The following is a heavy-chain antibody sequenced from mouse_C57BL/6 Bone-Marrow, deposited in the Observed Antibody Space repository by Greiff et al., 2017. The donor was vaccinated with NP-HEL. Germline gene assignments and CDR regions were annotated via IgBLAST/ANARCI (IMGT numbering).Heavy chain of an antibody. V-gene: IGHV5-6*02. D-gene: IGHD2-5*01. J-gene: IGHJ2*01. CDR1: GFTFSSYG. Sequence: EVMLVESGGDLVKPGGSLKLSCAASGFTFSSYGMSWVRQTPDKRLEWVATISSGGSYTYYPDRVTGRFTISRDNAKNTLYLQLSSLKSEDTTMYYCARHYYSNYFDYWGQGTTLTVSS. CDR2: ISSGGSYT. CDR3: ARHYYSNYFDY.